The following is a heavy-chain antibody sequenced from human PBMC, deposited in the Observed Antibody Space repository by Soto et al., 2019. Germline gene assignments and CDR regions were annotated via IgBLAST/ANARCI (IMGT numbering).Heavy chain of an antibody. J-gene: IGHJ6*02. CDR3: ARQNGYYDSSGYYWGYYYYGMDV. V-gene: IGHV5-51*01. D-gene: IGHD3-22*01. CDR2: IYPGDSDI. CDR1: GYSFTSYW. Sequence: GESLKIPCKGSGYSFTSYWIGWVRQMPGKGLEWMGIIYPGDSDIRYSPSFQGQVTISADKSISTAYLQWSSLKASDTAMYYCARQNGYYDSSGYYWGYYYYGMDVWGQGTTVT.